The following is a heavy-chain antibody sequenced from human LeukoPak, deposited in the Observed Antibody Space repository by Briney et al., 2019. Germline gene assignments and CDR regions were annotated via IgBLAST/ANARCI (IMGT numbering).Heavy chain of an antibody. CDR3: AKDRLRLTPRYHYGMDV. V-gene: IGHV3-23*01. Sequence: PGGSLRLSCAASGFTFSSYAMSWVRQAPGKGLEWVSAISGSGGSTYYADSVKGRFTITRDNSKNTLYLQMNSLRAEDTAVYYCAKDRLRLTPRYHYGMDVWGQGTTVTVSS. CDR1: GFTFSSYA. CDR2: ISGSGGST. J-gene: IGHJ6*02. D-gene: IGHD5-12*01.